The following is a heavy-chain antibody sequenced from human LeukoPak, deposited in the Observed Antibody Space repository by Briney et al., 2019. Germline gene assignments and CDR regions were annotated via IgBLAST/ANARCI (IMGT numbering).Heavy chain of an antibody. D-gene: IGHD6-19*01. CDR2: ISSSCSTI. CDR3: ARAYSSGWSKNWFDP. CDR1: GFTFSDYY. J-gene: IGHJ5*02. V-gene: IGHV3-11*04. Sequence: GGSLRLSCAASGFTFSDYYTSWIHQAPGKGLEWVSYISSSCSTIYYADSVKGRFTISRDNAENSLYLQMNSLRAEDTAVYYCARAYSSGWSKNWFDPWGQGTLVTVSS.